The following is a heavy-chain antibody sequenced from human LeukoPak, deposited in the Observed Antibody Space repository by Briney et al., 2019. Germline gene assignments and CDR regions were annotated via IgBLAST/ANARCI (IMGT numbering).Heavy chain of an antibody. CDR3: ARDPGS. CDR2: ISYDGSNK. CDR1: GFTFSSYA. V-gene: IGHV3-30-3*01. D-gene: IGHD3-10*01. J-gene: IGHJ5*02. Sequence: GGSLRLSCAASGFTFSSYAMHWVRQAPGKGLEWAAVISYDGSNKYYADSVKGRFTISRDNSKNTLYLQMNSLSAEDTAVYYCARDPGSWGQGTLVTVSS.